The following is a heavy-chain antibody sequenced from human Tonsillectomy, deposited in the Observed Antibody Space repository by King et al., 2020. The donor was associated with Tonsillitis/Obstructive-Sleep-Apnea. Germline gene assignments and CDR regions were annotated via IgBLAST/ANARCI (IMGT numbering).Heavy chain of an antibody. J-gene: IGHJ6*03. CDR3: ARGPQEGVFRVGEEKHYYYYMDV. Sequence: VQLVESGGGVVQPGRSLRLSCAASGFTFDSYVMYWVRQAPGRGLEWVAVVSYDGSSKYYPDSVKGRFTISRDNSKNKVFLQVNSLRAEDTAVYYCARGPQEGVFRVGEEKHYYYYMDVWGKGTTVTVSS. CDR1: GFTFDSYV. D-gene: IGHD3-3*01. CDR2: VSYDGSSK. V-gene: IGHV3-30*03.